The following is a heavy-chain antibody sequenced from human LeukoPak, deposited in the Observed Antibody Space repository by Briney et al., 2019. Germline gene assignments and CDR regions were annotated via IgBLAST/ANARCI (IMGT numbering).Heavy chain of an antibody. V-gene: IGHV1-69*04. CDR3: ARGLVDTAMVGPYYYHYGMDV. CDR2: IIPILGIA. CDR1: GGTFSSYA. J-gene: IGHJ6*02. Sequence: ASVKVSCKASGGTFSSYAISWVRQAPGQGLEWMGRIIPILGIANYAQKFQGRVTITADKSTSTAYMELSSLRSEDTAVYYCARGLVDTAMVGPYYYHYGMDVWGQGTTVTVSS. D-gene: IGHD5-18*01.